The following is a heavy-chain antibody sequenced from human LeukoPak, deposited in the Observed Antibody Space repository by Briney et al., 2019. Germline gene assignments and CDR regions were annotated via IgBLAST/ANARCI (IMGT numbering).Heavy chain of an antibody. CDR3: ARESYSSSYLFDF. Sequence: SETLFLTCTVSGGSISSYYWSWIRQPAGKGLEWIGRIYTSGSTNYNPSLKSRVTMSVDTSKNQISLKVNSVTAADTAVYYCARESYSSSYLFDFWGQGTLVTVSS. CDR1: GGSISSYY. V-gene: IGHV4-4*07. D-gene: IGHD6-6*01. J-gene: IGHJ4*02. CDR2: IYTSGST.